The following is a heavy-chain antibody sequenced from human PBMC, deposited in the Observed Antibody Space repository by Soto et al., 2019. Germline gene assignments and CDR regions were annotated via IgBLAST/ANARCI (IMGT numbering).Heavy chain of an antibody. Sequence: ASVKVSCKASGFTFTSSAVQWVRQARGQRLAWIGWIVVGSGNTNYAQKFQERVTITRDMSTSTAYMELSSLRSEDTAVYYCAAESPSNYMGGYYYYGMDVWGQGTTVTVSS. CDR2: IVVGSGNT. J-gene: IGHJ6*02. CDR1: GFTFTSSA. V-gene: IGHV1-58*01. CDR3: AAESPSNYMGGYYYYGMDV. D-gene: IGHD4-4*01.